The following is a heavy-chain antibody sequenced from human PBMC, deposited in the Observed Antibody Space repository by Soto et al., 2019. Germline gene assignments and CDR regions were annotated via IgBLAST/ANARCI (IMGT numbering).Heavy chain of an antibody. CDR3: ASSSIYGMDV. CDR2: IYYSGNT. J-gene: IGHJ6*02. V-gene: IGHV4-30-4*01. CDR1: VGSISSGYYY. D-gene: IGHD3-9*01. Sequence: PSENLSLTCSVSVGSISSGYYYWSWIRQPPGKGLEWIGNIYYSGNTYYNPSLKSRLIISIDTSKKQFSLKVGSVTAADTAVYYCASSSIYGMDVWGQGTTVTVSS.